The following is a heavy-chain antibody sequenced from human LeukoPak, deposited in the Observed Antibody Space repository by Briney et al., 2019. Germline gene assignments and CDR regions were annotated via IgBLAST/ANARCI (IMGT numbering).Heavy chain of an antibody. J-gene: IGHJ4*02. Sequence: PWGSLRLSCAASGFTFSNAWMSWVRQAPGKGLEWVGRIKSKTNGGTTDYAAPVKGTFTISRDDSKNTLYMQMNSLKTEDTAVYYCTTDAYYYDSSGYYYVSYYFDYWGQGTLVTVSS. CDR3: TTDAYYYDSSGYYYVSYYFDY. CDR2: IKSKTNGGTT. V-gene: IGHV3-15*01. D-gene: IGHD3-22*01. CDR1: GFTFSNAW.